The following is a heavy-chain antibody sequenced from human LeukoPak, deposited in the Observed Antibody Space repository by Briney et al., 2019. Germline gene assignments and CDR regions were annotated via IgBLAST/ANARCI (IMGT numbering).Heavy chain of an antibody. Sequence: IPSETLSLTCTVSGGSISSYYWSWIRQPPGKGLEWIGYIYYSGSTNYNPSLKSRVTISVDTSKNQFSLKLSSVTAADTAVYYCARGPEMATIALYYYYYMDVWGKGTTVTVSS. CDR2: IYYSGST. J-gene: IGHJ6*03. CDR1: GGSISSYY. CDR3: ARGPEMATIALYYYYYMDV. D-gene: IGHD5-24*01. V-gene: IGHV4-59*01.